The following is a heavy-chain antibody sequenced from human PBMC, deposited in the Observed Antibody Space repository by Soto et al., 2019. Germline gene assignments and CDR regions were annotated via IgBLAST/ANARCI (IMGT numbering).Heavy chain of an antibody. D-gene: IGHD1-26*01. CDR1: GFTFSSYA. J-gene: IGHJ6*02. Sequence: PGGSLRLSCVVSGFTFSSYAATWVRQAPGKGLEWVSAISGSGGSTYYADSVKGRFTISRDHSKDTLYLQMNSLRAEDTAVYYCAKETSSGSYGVYYGMDVWGQGTTVTVSS. CDR2: ISGSGGST. CDR3: AKETSSGSYGVYYGMDV. V-gene: IGHV3-23*01.